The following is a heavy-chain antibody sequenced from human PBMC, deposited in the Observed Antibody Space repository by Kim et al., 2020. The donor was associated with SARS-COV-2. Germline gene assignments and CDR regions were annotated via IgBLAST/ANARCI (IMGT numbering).Heavy chain of an antibody. J-gene: IGHJ4*02. Sequence: GGSLRLSCAASGFTFSSYAMSWVRQAPGKGLEWVSAISGSGGSTYYADSVKGRFTISRDNSKNTLYLQMNSLRAEDTAVYYCARASLLRGYYFDYWGQGTLVTVSS. CDR2: ISGSGGST. D-gene: IGHD3-10*01. CDR1: GFTFSSYA. V-gene: IGHV3-23*01. CDR3: ARASLLRGYYFDY.